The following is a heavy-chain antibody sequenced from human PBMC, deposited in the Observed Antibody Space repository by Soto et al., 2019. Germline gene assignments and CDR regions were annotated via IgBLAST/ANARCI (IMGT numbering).Heavy chain of an antibody. CDR3: ARDTYYYGSGSYSP. CDR2: ISSSSSYI. CDR1: GFTFSSYS. D-gene: IGHD3-10*01. Sequence: EVQLVESGGGLVKPGGSLRLSCAASGFTFSSYSMNWVRQAPGKGLEWVSSISSSSSYIYYADSVKGRFTISRDNAKHSLYRQMKRLRAEDTAVYYCARDTYYYGSGSYSPWGQGTLVTVSS. J-gene: IGHJ5*02. V-gene: IGHV3-21*01.